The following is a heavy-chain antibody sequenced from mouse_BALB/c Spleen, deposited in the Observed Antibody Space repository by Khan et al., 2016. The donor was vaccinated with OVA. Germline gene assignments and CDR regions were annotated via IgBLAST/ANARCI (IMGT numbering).Heavy chain of an antibody. CDR1: GFSFTDYA. CDR2: IWAGGGK. V-gene: IGHV2-6-5*01. J-gene: IGHJ4*01. Sequence: QVQLQQSGPGLVAPSQSLYISCTVSGFSFTDYAVSWIRQPPGKGLEWLGVIWAGGGKYYNLALKTRLSISKDNSKSQVFLKMNSLQTDDTAMYYWAKDHPYYAMDYWGQGTTVTVSS. CDR3: AKDHPYYAMDY.